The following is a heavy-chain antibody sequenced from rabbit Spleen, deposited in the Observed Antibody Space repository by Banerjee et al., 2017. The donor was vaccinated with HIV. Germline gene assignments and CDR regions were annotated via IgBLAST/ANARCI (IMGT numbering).Heavy chain of an antibody. J-gene: IGHJ6*01. Sequence: QSLEESGGGLVQPEGSLTLTCTASGFSFSSSYYMCWVRQAPGKGLEWIACIYPGSGTTYYASWAKGRFTISKTSSTTVTLQMPSLAAGDTATYFCARCNSGTSYGIWSLWGPGTLVTVS. D-gene: IGHD8-1*01. CDR3: ARCNSGTSYGIWSL. CDR2: IYPGSGTT. V-gene: IGHV1S40*01. CDR1: GFSFSSSYY.